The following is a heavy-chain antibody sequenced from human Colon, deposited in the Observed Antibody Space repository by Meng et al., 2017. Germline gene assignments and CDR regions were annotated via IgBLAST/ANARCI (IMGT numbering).Heavy chain of an antibody. J-gene: IGHJ4*02. CDR1: GDSVSSNRAL. CDR3: TTWYGEY. V-gene: IGHV6-1*01. CDR2: TYYRSEWQN. Sequence: QVQLQQAGPGLVKPSQSLAPTCASSGDSVSSNRALWHLVRQSPSRSLEWLGQTYYRSEWQNHYGVSVKSRITINADTSRNHISLHLNSVTPEDTAVYYCTTWYGEYWGQGTLVTVSS. D-gene: IGHD3-10*01.